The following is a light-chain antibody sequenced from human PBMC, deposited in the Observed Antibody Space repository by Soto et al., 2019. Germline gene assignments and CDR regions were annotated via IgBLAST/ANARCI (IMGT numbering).Light chain of an antibody. J-gene: IGKJ1*01. CDR2: GAS. Sequence: EIVLTQSPGTLSLSPGERATLSCRASQSVSNNYLAWYQQKPGQAPRLLIYGASNRATGIPDKFSCSGSGTDFTLTISRLESEDFAVYYCQQYGSSGTFSQGTKVDIK. V-gene: IGKV3-20*01. CDR1: QSVSNNY. CDR3: QQYGSSGT.